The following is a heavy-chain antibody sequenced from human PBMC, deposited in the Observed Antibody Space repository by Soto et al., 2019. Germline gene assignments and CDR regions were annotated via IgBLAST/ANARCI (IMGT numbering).Heavy chain of an antibody. CDR2: IYPGDSDT. J-gene: IGHJ6*02. Sequence: PGESLKISCKGSGYSFTSYWIGWVRQMPGKGLEWMGIIYPGDSDTRYSPSFQGQVTISADKSISTAYLQWSSLKASDTAMYYCARLEYSYGHYYYYGMDVWGQGTTVTVSS. CDR3: ARLEYSYGHYYYYGMDV. CDR1: GYSFTSYW. V-gene: IGHV5-51*01. D-gene: IGHD5-18*01.